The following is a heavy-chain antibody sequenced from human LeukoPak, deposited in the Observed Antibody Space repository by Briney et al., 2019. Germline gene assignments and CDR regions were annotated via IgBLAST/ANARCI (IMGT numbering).Heavy chain of an antibody. CDR1: GFTVSSNC. Sequence: PGGSLRLSCAASGFTVSSNCMSWVRQAPGKGLEWVSVIYSGGSTYYADSVKGRFTISRHNSKNTLYLQMSSLRAEDTAVYYCARGQGSYYYDSSGYLDYWGQGTLVTVSS. CDR2: IYSGGST. CDR3: ARGQGSYYYDSSGYLDY. J-gene: IGHJ4*02. V-gene: IGHV3-53*04. D-gene: IGHD3-22*01.